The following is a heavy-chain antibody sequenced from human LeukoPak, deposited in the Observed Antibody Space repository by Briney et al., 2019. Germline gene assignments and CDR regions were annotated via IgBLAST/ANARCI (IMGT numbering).Heavy chain of an antibody. V-gene: IGHV4-59*13. J-gene: IGHJ4*02. CDR1: GGSISSYY. Sequence: PSETLSLXCTVSGGSISSYYWSWIRQPPGKGLEWIGYIYYSGSTNYNPSLKSRVTISVDTSKNQFSLKLSSVTAADTAVYYCARGHYDFWSGYPTNDYWGQGTLVTVSS. CDR3: ARGHYDFWSGYPTNDY. CDR2: IYYSGST. D-gene: IGHD3-3*01.